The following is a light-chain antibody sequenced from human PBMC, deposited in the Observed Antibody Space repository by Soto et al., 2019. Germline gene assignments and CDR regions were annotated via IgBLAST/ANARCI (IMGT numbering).Light chain of an antibody. J-gene: IGLJ1*01. CDR3: CSYAGSPYV. CDR2: DVS. Sequence: QSVLTQPRSVSGSPGQSVTISCTGTSSDVGGYNYVSWYQQHPGKAPQLMIYDVSKRPSGVPDRFSGSKSGNTASLTISGLQAEDEADYYCCSYAGSPYVFGTGTKVTAL. CDR1: SSDVGGYNY. V-gene: IGLV2-11*01.